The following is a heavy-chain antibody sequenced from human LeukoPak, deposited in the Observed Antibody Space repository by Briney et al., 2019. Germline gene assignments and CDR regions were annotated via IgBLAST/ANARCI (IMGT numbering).Heavy chain of an antibody. Sequence: SVKVSCTPSGGTFISYAISWVRQAPGQGLEWMGGIIPIFGTANYAQKFQGRVTITTDESTSTAYMELSRLRSEDTAVYYCARGGLGYYYYMDVWGKGTTVTISS. CDR3: ARGGLGYYYYMDV. V-gene: IGHV1-69*05. J-gene: IGHJ6*03. D-gene: IGHD3-16*01. CDR2: IIPIFGTA. CDR1: GGTFISYA.